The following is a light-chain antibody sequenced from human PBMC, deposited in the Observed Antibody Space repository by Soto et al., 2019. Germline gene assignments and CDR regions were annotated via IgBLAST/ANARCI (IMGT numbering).Light chain of an antibody. Sequence: DIPMTQSPSSLSASVGDRVTITCRASQGIRHSLAWYQQKPGKVPKLLIYEASNLQSGVPSRFRGGGSGTEFTLTISSLQPEDVATYYCQNFDSAPHTFGQGTKLEIK. V-gene: IGKV1-27*01. CDR1: QGIRHS. CDR2: EAS. CDR3: QNFDSAPHT. J-gene: IGKJ1*01.